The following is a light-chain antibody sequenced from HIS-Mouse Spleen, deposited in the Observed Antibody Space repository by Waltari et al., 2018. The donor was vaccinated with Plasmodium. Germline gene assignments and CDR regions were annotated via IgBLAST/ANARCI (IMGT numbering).Light chain of an antibody. CDR1: QSVSSY. CDR2: DAS. J-gene: IGKJ4*01. CDR3: QQRSNWPRVLT. Sequence: EIVLTQSPATLSWSPGERATLSCRASQSVSSYLAWYQQKPGQAPRLLIYDASNRATGIPARFIGSGSGTDFTLTISSLEPEDFAVYYCQQRSNWPRVLTFGGGTKVEIK. V-gene: IGKV3-11*01.